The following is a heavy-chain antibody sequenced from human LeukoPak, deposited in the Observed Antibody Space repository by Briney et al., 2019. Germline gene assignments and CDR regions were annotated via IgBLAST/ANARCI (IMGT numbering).Heavy chain of an antibody. J-gene: IGHJ3*02. V-gene: IGHV3-21*01. CDR2: ISSTSDYI. D-gene: IGHD3-16*02. CDR1: GYTFSHYS. CDR3: VSGNDPDSTWENYRLDAFDI. Sequence: GGSLRLSCAASGYTFSHYSVNWVRQAPGKGLERVSSISSTSDYIYYADSVKGRFTISRDKTKSSLYLQMNSLRAEDTAVYYCVSGNDPDSTWENYRLDAFDIWGQGTTVIVSS.